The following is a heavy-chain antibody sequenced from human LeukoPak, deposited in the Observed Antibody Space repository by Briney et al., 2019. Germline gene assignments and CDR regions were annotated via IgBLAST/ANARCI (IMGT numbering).Heavy chain of an antibody. D-gene: IGHD7-27*01. CDR2: ISAYNGNT. CDR3: AREKLGQSPMDV. J-gene: IGHJ6*03. CDR1: GYTFTSYG. Sequence: ASVKISCKASGYTFTSYGISWVRQAPGQGLEWMGWISAYNGNTNYAQKLQGRVTMTTDTSTSTAYMELRSLRSDDTAVYYCAREKLGQSPMDVWGKGTTVTVSS. V-gene: IGHV1-18*01.